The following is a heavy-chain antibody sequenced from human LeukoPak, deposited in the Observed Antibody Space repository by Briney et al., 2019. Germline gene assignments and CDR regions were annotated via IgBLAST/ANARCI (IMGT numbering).Heavy chain of an antibody. J-gene: IGHJ4*02. D-gene: IGHD3-10*01. CDR1: GFTFSSYG. Sequence: PGGSLRLSCAASGFTFSSYGMSWVRQAPGKGLEWVSAISGSGGSTYYADSVKGRFTISRDNSKNTLYLQMNSLRAEDTAVYYCAKDLDGSGMGNYFDYWGQGTLVTVSS. CDR2: ISGSGGST. V-gene: IGHV3-23*01. CDR3: AKDLDGSGMGNYFDY.